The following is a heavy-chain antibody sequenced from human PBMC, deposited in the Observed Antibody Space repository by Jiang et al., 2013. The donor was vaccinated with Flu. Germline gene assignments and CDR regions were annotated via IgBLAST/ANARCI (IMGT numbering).Heavy chain of an antibody. J-gene: IGHJ6*02. CDR2: IYYSGST. V-gene: IGHV4-59*01. CDR3: ARSGPTIFGVPLYYYYGMDV. Sequence: GLVKPSETLSLTCTVSGGSISSYYWSWIRQPPGKGLEWIGYIYYSGSTNYNPSLKSRVTISVDTSKNQFSLKLGSVTAADTAVYYCARSGPTIFGVPLYYYYGMDVWGQGTTVTVSS. D-gene: IGHD3-3*01. CDR1: GGSISSYY.